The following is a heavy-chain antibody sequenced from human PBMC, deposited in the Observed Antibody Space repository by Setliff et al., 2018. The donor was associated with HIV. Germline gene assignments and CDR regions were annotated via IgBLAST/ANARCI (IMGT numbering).Heavy chain of an antibody. D-gene: IGHD5-12*01. CDR2: IFGSGVT. J-gene: IGHJ4*02. V-gene: IGHV4-4*07. Sequence: SETLSLTCNVSGGAIINYDWTWVRQPAGKGLEWIGRIFGSGVTNYNTSLESRVTMSLDTPRNHLSVRLKSVTAADTAVYYCASDNHGFSVDWGRGTLVTVSS. CDR1: GGAIINYD. CDR3: ASDNHGFSVD.